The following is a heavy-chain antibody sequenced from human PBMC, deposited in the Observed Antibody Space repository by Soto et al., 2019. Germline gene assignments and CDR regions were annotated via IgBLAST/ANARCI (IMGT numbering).Heavy chain of an antibody. CDR3: ARGPKWLRFGSFDI. J-gene: IGHJ3*02. V-gene: IGHV3-53*02. D-gene: IGHD5-12*01. Sequence: EVQLVETGGGLIQPGGSLRLSCAASGFTVSSNYMSWVRQAPGKGLEWVSVIYSGGSTYYADSVKGRFTISRDNSKNTLYLQINSLRAEDTAVDYCARGPKWLRFGSFDIWGQGTMVTVSS. CDR1: GFTVSSNY. CDR2: IYSGGST.